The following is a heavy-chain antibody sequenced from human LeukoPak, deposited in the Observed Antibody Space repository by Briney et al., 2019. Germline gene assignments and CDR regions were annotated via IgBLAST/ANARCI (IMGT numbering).Heavy chain of an antibody. V-gene: IGHV4-59*08. CDR2: IYHSGST. D-gene: IGHD2-2*01. CDR1: GGSISNYY. J-gene: IGHJ3*02. Sequence: ASETLCLTCSVSGGSISNYYWSWIRQPPGEGVEWGGYIYHSGSTYYNPSLKSRVTISVDTSKNQFSLKLNSVTAADTAVYFCARREYRSAIDAFDMWGQGTLVTVSS. CDR3: ARREYRSAIDAFDM.